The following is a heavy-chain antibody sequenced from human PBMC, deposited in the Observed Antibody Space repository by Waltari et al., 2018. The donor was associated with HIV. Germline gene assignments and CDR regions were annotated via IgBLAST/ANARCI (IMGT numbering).Heavy chain of an antibody. CDR2: IIPIFGTA. V-gene: IGHV1-69*01. D-gene: IGHD2-8*01. CDR3: AVKFCTNGVCYNDYYYYYGMDV. CDR1: NXYA. Sequence: NXYAITWVRQAPGQGLEWVGGIIPIFGTANYAQKFQGRLTITADESTTTAYMELSSLRSEDTAVYYCAVKFCTNGVCYNDYYYYYGMDVWGQGTTVTVSS. J-gene: IGHJ6*02.